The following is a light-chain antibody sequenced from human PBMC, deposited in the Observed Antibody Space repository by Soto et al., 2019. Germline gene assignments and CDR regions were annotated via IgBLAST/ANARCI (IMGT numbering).Light chain of an antibody. J-gene: IGKJ1*01. CDR1: QGIGNS. CDR3: QKYDSAPWT. V-gene: IGKV1-27*01. Sequence: DIQMTQSPSSLSASVGDRVTITCRASQGIGNSLARYQQKPGRVPNLLMYTASTLLSGVPSRFSGSGSGTDFTLTISSLQPEDVATYYCQKYDSAPWTFGQGTKVEIK. CDR2: TAS.